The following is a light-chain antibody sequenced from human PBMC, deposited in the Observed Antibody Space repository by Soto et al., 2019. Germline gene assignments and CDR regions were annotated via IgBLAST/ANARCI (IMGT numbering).Light chain of an antibody. CDR2: DAS. CDR1: QTIGKY. V-gene: IGKV1-39*01. Sequence: DIQMTQSPSSLSATVGDRVTITCRASQTIGKYLNWYQQEPGKAPKLLIYDASYLQSGVPSRFSGSSSGTDFTLTISDLRPEDFATYYCQQSFSIPFTFDPGTRVDIK. J-gene: IGKJ3*01. CDR3: QQSFSIPFT.